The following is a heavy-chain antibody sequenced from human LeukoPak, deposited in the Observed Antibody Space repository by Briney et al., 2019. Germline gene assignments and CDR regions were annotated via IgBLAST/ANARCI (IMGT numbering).Heavy chain of an antibody. V-gene: IGHV4-30-4*08. CDR3: ARLIGVQNAFDI. Sequence: SETLSLTCTVSGGSISSGDYYWSWIRQPPGKGLEWIGYIYYSGSTYYNPSLKSRVTISVDTSKNQFSLKLSSVTAADTAVCYCARLIGVQNAFDIWGQGTMVTVSS. D-gene: IGHD3-3*01. J-gene: IGHJ3*02. CDR2: IYYSGST. CDR1: GGSISSGDYY.